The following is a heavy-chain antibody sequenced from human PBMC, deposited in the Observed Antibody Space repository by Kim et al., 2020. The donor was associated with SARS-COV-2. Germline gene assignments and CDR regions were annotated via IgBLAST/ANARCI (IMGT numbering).Heavy chain of an antibody. CDR3: ARATPFITMIVVVISGAFDI. Sequence: GGSLRLSCAASGFTFSSYAMHWVRQAPGKGLEWVAVISYDGSNKYYADSVKGRFTISRDNSKNTLYLQMNSLRAEDTAVYYCARATPFITMIVVVISGAFDIWGQGTMVTVSS. D-gene: IGHD3-22*01. CDR1: GFTFSSYA. J-gene: IGHJ3*02. CDR2: ISYDGSNK. V-gene: IGHV3-30*04.